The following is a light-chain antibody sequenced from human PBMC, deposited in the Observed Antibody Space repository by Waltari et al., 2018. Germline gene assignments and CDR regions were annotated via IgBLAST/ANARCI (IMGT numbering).Light chain of an antibody. J-gene: IGLJ3*02. CDR2: GDA. Sequence: QSVLTQPPSVSGAPGQRVTISCTGSSPNIGAGYDVQWYQQLPGTAPKLLIYGDANRHSGVPDRFSGSKSGASASLAITGLQAEDEADYYCQSYDSGLSGSVLGGGTKVTVL. V-gene: IGLV1-40*01. CDR1: SPNIGAGYD. CDR3: QSYDSGLSGSV.